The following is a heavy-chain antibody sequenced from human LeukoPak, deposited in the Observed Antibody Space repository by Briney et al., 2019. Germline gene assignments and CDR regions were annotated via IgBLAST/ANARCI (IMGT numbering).Heavy chain of an antibody. V-gene: IGHV3-48*01. Sequence: GGSLRLSCAASGFTFSSYSMNWVRQAPGKGLEWVSYISSSSSTIYNAESVKGRFTISRDNAKNSLYLQMNSLRAEDTALYYCAKENTNAMDYFDYWGQGTLVTVSS. CDR1: GFTFSSYS. J-gene: IGHJ4*02. CDR3: AKENTNAMDYFDY. CDR2: ISSSSSTI.